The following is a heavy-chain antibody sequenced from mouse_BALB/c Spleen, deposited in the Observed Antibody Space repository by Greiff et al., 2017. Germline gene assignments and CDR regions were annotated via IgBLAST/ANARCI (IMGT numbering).Heavy chain of an antibody. D-gene: IGHD1-1*01. CDR2: IYPYNGGT. Sequence: VQLQQSGPELVKPGASVKISCKASGYTFTDYNMHWVKQSHGKSLEWIGYIYPYNGGTGYNQKFKSKATLTVDNSSSTAYMELRSLTSEDSAVYYCARSYYGSSGFAYWGQGTLVTVSA. CDR3: ARSYYGSSGFAY. V-gene: IGHV1S29*02. CDR1: GYTFTDYN. J-gene: IGHJ3*01.